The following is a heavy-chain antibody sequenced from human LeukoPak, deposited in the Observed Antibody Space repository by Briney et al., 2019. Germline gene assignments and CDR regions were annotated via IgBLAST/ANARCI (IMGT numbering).Heavy chain of an antibody. CDR2: ISYDGSNK. CDR3: AKGASRLERAGATTPLDY. D-gene: IGHD1-26*01. CDR1: GFTFSGYG. V-gene: IGHV3-30*18. J-gene: IGHJ4*02. Sequence: QPGGSLRLSCAASGFTFSGYGMHWVRQAPGKGLEWVAVISYDGSNKYYEDSVKGRFTISRDNSKNTLYLQMNSLRGEDTAVYYCAKGASRLERAGATTPLDYWGQGTLVTVSS.